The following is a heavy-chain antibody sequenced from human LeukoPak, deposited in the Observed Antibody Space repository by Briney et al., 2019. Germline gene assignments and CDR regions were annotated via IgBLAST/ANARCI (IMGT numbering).Heavy chain of an antibody. V-gene: IGHV3-23*01. CDR1: GFMFSSFS. J-gene: IGHJ4*02. CDR2: ISAGGTT. CDR3: AKRPAVVRGVIPYVDY. D-gene: IGHD3-10*02. Sequence: RGSLRLSCAGSGFMFSSFSMSLVRHVPGKGLEWVSTISAGGTTYYADSVKGRFTISRDNSKNTLFLQMNSLRAEDTAIYYCAKRPAVVRGVIPYVDYWGQGTLVTVSS.